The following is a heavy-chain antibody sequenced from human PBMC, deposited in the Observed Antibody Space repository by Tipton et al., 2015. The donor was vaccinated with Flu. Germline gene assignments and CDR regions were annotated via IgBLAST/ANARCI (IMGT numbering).Heavy chain of an antibody. D-gene: IGHD3-10*01. Sequence: GSLRLSCAAPGFAFSDYYMSWIRQAPGKGLEWVSYITSSGSTIFYADSVKGRFTISRDNVKNLLYLQMNSLRAEDTALYYCARGDGSGRNDDAYDIWGQGTVVTVSS. CDR3: ARGDGSGRNDDAYDI. CDR2: ITSSGSTI. J-gene: IGHJ3*02. CDR1: GFAFSDYY. V-gene: IGHV3-11*01.